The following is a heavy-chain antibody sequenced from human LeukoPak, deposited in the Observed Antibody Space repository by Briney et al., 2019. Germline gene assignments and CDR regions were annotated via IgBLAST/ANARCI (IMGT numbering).Heavy chain of an antibody. J-gene: IGHJ6*04. V-gene: IGHV3-33*01. CDR1: GFTFSXYG. Sequence: XSGFTFSXYGMHWVRQAPGKGLEWVAVXWYDGSNKYYADSVKGRFTISRDNSKNTLYLQMNSLRAEDTAVYYCAGDGITMVRGVSFYYGMDVWGKGTTVTVSS. D-gene: IGHD3-10*01. CDR2: XWYDGSNK. CDR3: AGDGITMVRGVSFYYGMDV.